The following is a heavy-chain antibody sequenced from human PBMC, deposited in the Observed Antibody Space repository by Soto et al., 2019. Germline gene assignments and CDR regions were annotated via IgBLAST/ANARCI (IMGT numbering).Heavy chain of an antibody. Sequence: GSLRLSCAASGFTFSSSAISWVRQAPGKGLEWVSAVSANGQGIYYADSVRVRFTISGDNSKNTVFLHMDSLSAEATVVYYCAKDRHYPRDYFHYWGQGTLVTASS. D-gene: IGHD3-10*01. CDR1: GFTFSSSA. CDR3: AKDRHYPRDYFHY. CDR2: VSANGQGI. J-gene: IGHJ4*02. V-gene: IGHV3-23*01.